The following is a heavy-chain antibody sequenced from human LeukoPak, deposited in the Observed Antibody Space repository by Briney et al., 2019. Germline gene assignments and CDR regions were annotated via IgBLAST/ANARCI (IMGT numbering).Heavy chain of an antibody. D-gene: IGHD5-18*01. J-gene: IGHJ4*02. CDR3: ALQLWSSRFDY. CDR2: IYYSGST. V-gene: IGHV4-59*08. Sequence: SETLSLTCTVSGGSISGYYWSWIRQPPGKGLEWIGYIYYSGSTNYNPSLKSRLTISIDTSENQFSLKLSSVTAADTAVYYCALQLWSSRFDYWGQGTLVTVSS. CDR1: GGSISGYY.